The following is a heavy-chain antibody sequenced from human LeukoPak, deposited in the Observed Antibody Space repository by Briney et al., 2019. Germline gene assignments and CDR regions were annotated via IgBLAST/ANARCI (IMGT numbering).Heavy chain of an antibody. V-gene: IGHV1-69*13. D-gene: IGHD3-16*01. CDR3: ARDFGLFGEANDAFDI. CDR1: GGTFSSYA. CDR2: IIPIFGTA. Sequence: ASVKVSCKASGGTFSSYAISWVRQAPGQGLEWMGGIIPIFGTANYAQKFQGRVTITADESTSTAYMELSSLRSEDTAVYYCARDFGLFGEANDAFDIWGQGTMVTVSS. J-gene: IGHJ3*02.